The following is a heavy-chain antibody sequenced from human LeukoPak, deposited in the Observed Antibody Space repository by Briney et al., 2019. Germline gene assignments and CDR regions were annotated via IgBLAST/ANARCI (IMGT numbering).Heavy chain of an antibody. CDR1: GGSFSGYY. V-gene: IGHV4-34*01. J-gene: IGHJ4*02. CDR2: INHSGST. Sequence: SETLSLTCAVYGGSFSGYYWSWIRQPPGKGLEWIGEINHSGSTNYNPSLKGRVTISVDTSKNQFSLKLSSVTAADTAVYYCARGRGDSSGYYYLNYWGQGTLVTVSS. CDR3: ARGRGDSSGYYYLNY. D-gene: IGHD3-22*01.